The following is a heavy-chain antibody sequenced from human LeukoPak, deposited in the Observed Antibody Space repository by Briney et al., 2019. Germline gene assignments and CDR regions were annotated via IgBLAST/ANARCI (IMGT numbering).Heavy chain of an antibody. CDR1: GYTFTNYG. CDR2: ISGYNGNT. Sequence: VASVKVSCKAFGYTFTNYGISWVRQAPGQGREWMGWISGYNGNTNSAPKLQGRVTMTTDTSTSTAHMELRSLTSDDTAVYYCARDERARDFGAAGYCDYWGQGTLVTVSS. CDR3: ARDERARDFGAAGYCDY. D-gene: IGHD4-17*01. V-gene: IGHV1-18*01. J-gene: IGHJ4*02.